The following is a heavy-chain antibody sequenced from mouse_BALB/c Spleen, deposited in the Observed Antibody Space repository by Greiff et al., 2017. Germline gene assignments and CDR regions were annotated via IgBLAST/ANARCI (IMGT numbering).Heavy chain of an antibody. D-gene: IGHD2-14*01. CDR3: ARGTVRRRHYFDY. CDR1: GYTFSSYW. J-gene: IGHJ2*01. CDR2: ILPGSGST. Sequence: QVQLQQSGAELMKPGASVKISCKATGYTFSSYWIEWVKQRPGHGLEWIGEILPGSGSTNYNEKFKGKATFTADTSSNTAYMQLSSLTSEDSAVYYCARGTVRRRHYFDYWGQGTTLTVSS. V-gene: IGHV1-9*01.